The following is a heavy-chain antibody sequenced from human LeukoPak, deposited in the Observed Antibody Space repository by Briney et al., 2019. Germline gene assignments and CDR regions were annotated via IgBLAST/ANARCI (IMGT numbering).Heavy chain of an antibody. CDR3: ARGDLYSSSWYN. V-gene: IGHV4-30-4*08. J-gene: IGHJ4*02. CDR2: SYYSGST. D-gene: IGHD6-13*01. Sequence: SETLSLTCAVCGGSISSGDYYWSWIRQPPGKGLEWIGYSYYSGSTYYNPSLKSRVTISVDTSKNQFSLKLSSVTAADTAVYYRARGDLYSSSWYNWGQGTLVTVSS. CDR1: GGSISSGDYY.